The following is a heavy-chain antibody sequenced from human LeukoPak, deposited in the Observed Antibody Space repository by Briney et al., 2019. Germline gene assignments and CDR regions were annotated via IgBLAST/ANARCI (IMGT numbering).Heavy chain of an antibody. CDR1: GGTFSSYA. CDR3: ASSPYHSYSSFMLEGKGSPLFFDY. D-gene: IGHD6-6*01. Sequence: ASVKVSCKASGGTFSSYAISWVRQAPGQGLEWMGGIIPIFGTANYAQKFQGRVTITADESTSTAHMELSSLRSEDTAVYYCASSPYHSYSSFMLEGKGSPLFFDYWGQGTLVTVSS. CDR2: IIPIFGTA. V-gene: IGHV1-69*01. J-gene: IGHJ4*02.